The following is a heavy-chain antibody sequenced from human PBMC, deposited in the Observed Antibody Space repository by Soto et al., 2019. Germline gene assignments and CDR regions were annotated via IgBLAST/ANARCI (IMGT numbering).Heavy chain of an antibody. CDR1: GYTFTSYG. Sequence: QVQLVQSGAEVKKPGASVKVSCKASGYTFTSYGISWVRQAPGQGLEWMGWISAYNGNTNYAQKLQGRVTMTTDTSTSTAYRDLRSLRSDDTAVYCCARDGVDTATGYYYGMDVWGQGTTVTVSS. CDR3: ARDGVDTATGYYYGMDV. J-gene: IGHJ6*02. D-gene: IGHD5-18*01. V-gene: IGHV1-18*01. CDR2: ISAYNGNT.